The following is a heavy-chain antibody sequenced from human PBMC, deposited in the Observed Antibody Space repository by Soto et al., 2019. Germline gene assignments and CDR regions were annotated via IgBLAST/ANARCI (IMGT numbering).Heavy chain of an antibody. V-gene: IGHV3-30*18. Sequence: QVQLVESGGGVVQPGRSLRLSCAASGFTFSSYGMHWVRQAPGKGLEWVAVISYDGSNKYYADSVKGRFTISRDNSKNTLNQQMNSLRAEDMAVYYCAKDRGWLAERYYYGMDVWGQGTTVTVSS. CDR3: AKDRGWLAERYYYGMDV. CDR1: GFTFSSYG. J-gene: IGHJ6*02. CDR2: ISYDGSNK. D-gene: IGHD6-19*01.